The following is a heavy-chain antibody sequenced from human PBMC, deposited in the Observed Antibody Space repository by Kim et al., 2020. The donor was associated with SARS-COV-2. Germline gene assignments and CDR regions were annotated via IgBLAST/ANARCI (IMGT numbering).Heavy chain of an antibody. J-gene: IGHJ4*02. Sequence: KTKFSQKFQDRLTMTRDTSARTAYMDLSSLRPEDTAVYYCARYSGSYSLDFWGQGTLVTVSS. V-gene: IGHV1-3*01. CDR3: ARYSGSYSLDF. CDR2: KT. D-gene: IGHD1-26*01.